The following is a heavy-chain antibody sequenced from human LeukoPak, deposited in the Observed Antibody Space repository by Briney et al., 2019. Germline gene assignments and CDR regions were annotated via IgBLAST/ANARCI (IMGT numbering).Heavy chain of an antibody. J-gene: IGHJ4*02. CDR3: ARDDDLAVTYDY. CDR2: ISAYNDNT. CDR1: GYTFTSYG. V-gene: IGHV1-18*01. Sequence: ASVKVSCKASGYTFTSYGISWVRQAPGQGLEWMGWISAYNDNTNYAQKFQGRVTMTTDTSTSTAYMELRSLRSDDAAVYYCARDDDLAVTYDYWGQGTLVTVSS. D-gene: IGHD4-17*01.